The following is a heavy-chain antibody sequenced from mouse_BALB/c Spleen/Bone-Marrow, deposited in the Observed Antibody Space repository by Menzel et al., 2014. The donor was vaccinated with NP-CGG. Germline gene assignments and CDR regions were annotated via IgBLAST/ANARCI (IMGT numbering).Heavy chain of an antibody. CDR1: RYTFTSYV. CDR3: AREVVATDYFDY. J-gene: IGHJ2*01. Sequence: EVQLQQSGPELVKPGASVKMSCKASRYTFTSYVLHWVRQKPGQGLEWIGFMNPFNDGTKYNEKFKGKATLTSDKSSSTAYMGLSSLTSEDSAVYYCAREVVATDYFDYWGQGTTLTVSS. D-gene: IGHD1-1*01. V-gene: IGHV1-14*01. CDR2: MNPFNDGT.